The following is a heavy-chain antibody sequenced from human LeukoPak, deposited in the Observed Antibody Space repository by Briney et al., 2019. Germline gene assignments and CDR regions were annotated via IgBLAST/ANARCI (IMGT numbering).Heavy chain of an antibody. V-gene: IGHV1-2*02. CDR1: GGTFSSYA. CDR2: INPNSGGT. Sequence: ASVKVFCKASGGTFSSYAVSWVRQAPGQGLEWMGWINPNSGGTNYAQKFQGRVTMTRDTSISTAYMELSRLRSDDTAVYYCARAPRTYGSGSFTFDPWGQGTLVTVSS. D-gene: IGHD3-10*01. CDR3: ARAPRTYGSGSFTFDP. J-gene: IGHJ5*02.